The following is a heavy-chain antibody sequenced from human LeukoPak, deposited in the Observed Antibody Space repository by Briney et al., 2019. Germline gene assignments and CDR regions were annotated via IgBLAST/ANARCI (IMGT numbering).Heavy chain of an antibody. V-gene: IGHV4-59*01. CDR2: IYYSGST. D-gene: IGHD3-10*01. Sequence: SETLSLTCTVSGGSISSYYWSWIRQPPGKGLEWIGCIYYSGSTNYNPSLKSRVTISVDTSKNQFSLKLSSVTAADTAVYFCAWGAGSYRYHYWGQGTLVTVSS. J-gene: IGHJ4*02. CDR3: AWGAGSYRYHY. CDR1: GGSISSYY.